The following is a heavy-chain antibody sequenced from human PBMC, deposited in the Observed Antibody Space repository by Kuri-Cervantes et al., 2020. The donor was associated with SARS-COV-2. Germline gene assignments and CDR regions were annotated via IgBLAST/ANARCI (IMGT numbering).Heavy chain of an antibody. CDR1: GFTVNSNF. J-gene: IGHJ3*02. D-gene: IGHD3-3*01. CDR3: AAEGLLLDAFDI. Sequence: GGSLRLSCAASGFTVNSNFMIWVRQAPGKGLEWVSVVCSGVTTYYADSVKGRFTISRDNSKNTLHLQMNRLRAEDTAVYYCAAEGLLLDAFDIWGQGTMVTVSS. V-gene: IGHV3-66*02. CDR2: VCSGVTT.